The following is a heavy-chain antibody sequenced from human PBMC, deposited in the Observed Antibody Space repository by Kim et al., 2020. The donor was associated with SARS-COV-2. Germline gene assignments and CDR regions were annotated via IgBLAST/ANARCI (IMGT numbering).Heavy chain of an antibody. J-gene: IGHJ3*02. V-gene: IGHV4-4*07. Sequence: YTPSRKSRVTMSIDASKRQLSLKLTSVTAADTAVYYCAKGSSAEEDAYDIWGRGTMVTVSS. CDR3: AKGSSAEEDAYDI. D-gene: IGHD6-6*01.